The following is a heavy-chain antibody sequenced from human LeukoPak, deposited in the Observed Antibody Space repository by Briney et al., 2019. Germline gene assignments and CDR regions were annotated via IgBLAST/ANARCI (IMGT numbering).Heavy chain of an antibody. D-gene: IGHD1-1*01. CDR2: INREGSRT. V-gene: IGHV3-74*01. CDR3: ARDEGSKQPERRGFDY. CDR1: EFTFSSFW. J-gene: IGHJ4*02. Sequence: GGSLRLSCVASEFTFSSFWIHWVRQAPGKGLVWVSSINREGSRTYYADSVKGRFTISRDNAKNTLYLQMNSLRVEDTAVYYCARDEGSKQPERRGFDYWGQGTLVTVSS.